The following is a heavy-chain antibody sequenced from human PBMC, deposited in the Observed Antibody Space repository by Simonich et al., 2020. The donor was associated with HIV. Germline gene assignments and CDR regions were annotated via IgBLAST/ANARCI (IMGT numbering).Heavy chain of an antibody. CDR2: ISYDGSNK. Sequence: QVQLVESGGGVVQPGRSLRLSCAASGFTFSSYAMHWVRQAPGKWLEWVAVISYDGSNKYYADSVKGRFTSSRDNSKNTLYLQMNSLRAEDTAVYYCASGGSISSVWADDYWGQGTLVTVSS. J-gene: IGHJ4*02. V-gene: IGHV3-30*07. CDR1: GFTFSSYA. D-gene: IGHD3-16*01. CDR3: ASGGSISSVWADDY.